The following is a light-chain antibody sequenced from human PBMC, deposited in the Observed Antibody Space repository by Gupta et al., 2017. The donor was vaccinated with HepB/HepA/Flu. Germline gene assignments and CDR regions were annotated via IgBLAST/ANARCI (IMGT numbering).Light chain of an antibody. Sequence: QSALTQPASVSGSPGQSITISCTGTSSDVGGYNYVSWYQQHPGKAPKRMMYDVSNRPSGVSNRFSGSKSGNTASLTISGLQAEDEADYYCSSYTSSSTRVVFGGGTKLTVL. J-gene: IGLJ2*01. CDR1: SSDVGGYNY. CDR2: DVS. CDR3: SSYTSSSTRVV. V-gene: IGLV2-14*03.